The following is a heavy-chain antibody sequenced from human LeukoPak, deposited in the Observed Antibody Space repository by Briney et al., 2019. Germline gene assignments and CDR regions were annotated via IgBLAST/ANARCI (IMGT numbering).Heavy chain of an antibody. J-gene: IGHJ4*02. D-gene: IGHD3-10*01. CDR2: ISSSSSYI. CDR1: GFTFSSYS. Sequence: PGGSLRLSCAASGFTFSSYSMNWVRQAPGKGLEWVSSISSSSSYIYYADSVKGRFTISRDNAKNSLYLQMNSLRAEDTAVYYCARDFPPFGEPPSDYWGQGTLVTVSS. CDR3: ARDFPPFGEPPSDY. V-gene: IGHV3-21*01.